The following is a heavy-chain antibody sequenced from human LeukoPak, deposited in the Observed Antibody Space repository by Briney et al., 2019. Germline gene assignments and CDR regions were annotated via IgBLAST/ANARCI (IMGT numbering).Heavy chain of an antibody. Sequence: PGGSLRLSCAASGFTFSSYAMSWVRQAPGKGLEWVSAISGSGGSTYYADSVKGRFTISRDNSKNTLYLQMYSLRAEDTAVYCCAKDLRFLEWLSKFDYWGQGTLVTVSS. V-gene: IGHV3-23*01. CDR3: AKDLRFLEWLSKFDY. CDR1: GFTFSSYA. CDR2: ISGSGGST. D-gene: IGHD3-3*01. J-gene: IGHJ4*02.